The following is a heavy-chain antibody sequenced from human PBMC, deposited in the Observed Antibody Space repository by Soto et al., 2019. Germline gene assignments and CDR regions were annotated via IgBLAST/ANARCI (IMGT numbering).Heavy chain of an antibody. CDR3: ARSAANFLSYFDY. Sequence: QVQLQESGPGLVKPSETLSLTCTVSGGSISSYYWSWIRQPPGKGLEWIGYIYYSGSTNYNPSLKSRFTISVDTSKNQFFLKLSAVTAADTAVYYCARSAANFLSYFDYWGQGTLVTVSS. CDR1: GGSISSYY. V-gene: IGHV4-59*08. D-gene: IGHD3-3*01. J-gene: IGHJ4*02. CDR2: IYYSGST.